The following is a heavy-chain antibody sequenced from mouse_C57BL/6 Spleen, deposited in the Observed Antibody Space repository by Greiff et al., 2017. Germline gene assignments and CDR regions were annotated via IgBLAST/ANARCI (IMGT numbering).Heavy chain of an antibody. Sequence: QVQLKQPGAELVKPGASVKMSCKASGYTFTSYWITWVKQRPGQGLEWIGDIYPGSGSTNYNEKFKSKATLTVVTSSSTAYMQLSSLTSEDSAVYYCAREDTPYYFDYWGQGTTLTVSS. CDR2: IYPGSGST. CDR3: AREDTPYYFDY. V-gene: IGHV1-55*01. D-gene: IGHD5-1-1*01. J-gene: IGHJ2*01. CDR1: GYTFTSYW.